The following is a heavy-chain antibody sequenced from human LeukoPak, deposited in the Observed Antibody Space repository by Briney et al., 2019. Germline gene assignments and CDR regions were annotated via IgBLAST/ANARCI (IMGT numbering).Heavy chain of an antibody. CDR2: INPSGGST. J-gene: IGHJ4*02. CDR3: ARAGELRGYDFWSGYTNEDYFDY. D-gene: IGHD3-3*01. V-gene: IGHV1-46*01. CDR1: GYTFTGYY. Sequence: GASVKVSCKPSGYTFTGYYMHWVRQAPGQGLEWMRIINPSGGSTSYPQKFQGRVTMTRDTSTSTVYMELSSLRSEDTAVYYCARAGELRGYDFWSGYTNEDYFDYWGQGTLVTVSS.